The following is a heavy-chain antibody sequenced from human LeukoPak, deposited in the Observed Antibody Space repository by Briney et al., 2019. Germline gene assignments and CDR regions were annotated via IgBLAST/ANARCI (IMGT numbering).Heavy chain of an antibody. CDR1: GYTFTSYD. J-gene: IGHJ6*03. CDR3: ARGPKYCSSTSCYYYYYMDV. D-gene: IGHD2-2*01. Sequence: ASVKVSCKTSGYTFTSYDVNWVRQATGQGLEWMGWMNPNSGNTGYAQKFQGRVTMTRNTSISTAYMELSSLRSEDTAVYYCARGPKYCSSTSCYYYYYMDVWGKGTTVTVSS. CDR2: MNPNSGNT. V-gene: IGHV1-8*01.